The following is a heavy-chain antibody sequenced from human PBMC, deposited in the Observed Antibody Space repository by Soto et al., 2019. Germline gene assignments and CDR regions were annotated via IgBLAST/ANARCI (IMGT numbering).Heavy chain of an antibody. V-gene: IGHV3-21*01. J-gene: IGHJ6*02. CDR1: GFTFSSYS. Sequence: GGSLRLSCAASGFTFSSYSMNWVRQAPGKGLEWVSSISSSSSYIYYADSVKGRFTISRDNAKNSLYLQMNSLRAEDTAVYYCARAPRVPAARGGYYYGMDVWGQGTTVTVSS. D-gene: IGHD2-2*01. CDR2: ISSSSSYI. CDR3: ARAPRVPAARGGYYYGMDV.